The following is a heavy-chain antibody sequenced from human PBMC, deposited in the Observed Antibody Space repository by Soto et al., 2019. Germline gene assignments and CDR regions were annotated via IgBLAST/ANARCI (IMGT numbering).Heavy chain of an antibody. CDR1: GFTFSNAW. V-gene: IGHV3-15*07. CDR3: TTDHSSVRGVIIAGYY. Sequence: GGSLRLSCAASGFTFSNAWMNWVRQAPGKGLEWVGRIKSKTDGGTTDYAAPVKGRFTISRDDSKNTLYLQMNSLKTEDTAVYYCTTDHSSVRGVIIAGYYWGQGTLVTVSS. D-gene: IGHD3-10*01. CDR2: IKSKTDGGTT. J-gene: IGHJ4*02.